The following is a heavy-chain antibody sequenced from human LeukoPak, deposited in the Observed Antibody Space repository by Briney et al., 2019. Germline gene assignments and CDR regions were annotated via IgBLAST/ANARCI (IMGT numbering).Heavy chain of an antibody. D-gene: IGHD3-16*02. V-gene: IGHV3-23*01. J-gene: IGHJ4*02. CDR3: ATYRRGPSYYFDY. CDR2: ISGNGGTT. Sequence: PGGSLRLSCAASGLTLNTYAMSWVRQAPGKGLEWVSGISGNGGTTYYADSVKGRFIISRDNSKNTLSLQMNSLRAEDTAVYYCATYRRGPSYYFDYWGQGTLVTVSS. CDR1: GLTLNTYA.